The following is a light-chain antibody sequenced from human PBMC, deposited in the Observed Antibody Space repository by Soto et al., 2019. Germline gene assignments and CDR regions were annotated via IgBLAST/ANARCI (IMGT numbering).Light chain of an antibody. CDR3: QEYDGAPIT. CDR1: QSVSSN. V-gene: IGKV3-15*01. J-gene: IGKJ5*01. CDR2: GAS. Sequence: EIVMTHSPATLSVSPWEIATLSCRASQSVSSNLAWYQQKPGQAPRLLIYGASTRATGIPARFSGSGSGTDFTLTIARLEPEDFAVYYCQEYDGAPITFGPGTRLEIK.